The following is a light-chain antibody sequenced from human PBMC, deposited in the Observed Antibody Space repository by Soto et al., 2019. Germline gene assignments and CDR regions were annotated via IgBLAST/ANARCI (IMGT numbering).Light chain of an antibody. J-gene: IGLJ2*01. CDR2: EVS. CDR1: SSDVGGYNY. CDR3: SSYAGSNNVG. V-gene: IGLV2-8*01. Sequence: QSVLTQPPSASGSPGQSVTISCTGTSSDVGGYNYVSWYQQHPGKAPKLTIYEVSKRPSGVPDRFSGSKSGNTASLTVSGLQAEDEAEYYCSSYAGSNNVGFGGGTKVTVL.